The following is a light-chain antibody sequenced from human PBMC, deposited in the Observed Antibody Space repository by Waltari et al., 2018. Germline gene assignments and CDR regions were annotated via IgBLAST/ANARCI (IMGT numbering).Light chain of an antibody. CDR3: HQYASSPPYT. V-gene: IGKV3-20*01. CDR2: GAS. J-gene: IGKJ2*01. CDR1: QSLYTNN. Sequence: DIVLTQSPGTLSLSPGERASLSCRASQSLYTNNLDWYQQNPGQAPRLLIYGASSRATGIPDRFIGSGSCTDFTLTISNLHPEEVAVYYCHQYASSPPYTFGQGTKLEIK.